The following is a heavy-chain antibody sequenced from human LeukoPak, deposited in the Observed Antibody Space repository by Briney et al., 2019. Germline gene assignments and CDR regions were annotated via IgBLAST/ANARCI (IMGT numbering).Heavy chain of an antibody. D-gene: IGHD2-15*01. CDR1: GGSVSSYY. CDR2: IYYSGST. J-gene: IGHJ6*03. V-gene: IGHV4-59*02. CDR3: ARSVEGYCSGGSCYSYYYYMDV. Sequence: PSETLSLTCTVSGGSVSSYYWSWIRQPPGKGLEWIGYIYYSGSTNYNPSLKSRVTISVDTSKNQFSLKLSSVTAADTAVYYCARSVEGYCSGGSCYSYYYYMDVWGKGTTVTVSS.